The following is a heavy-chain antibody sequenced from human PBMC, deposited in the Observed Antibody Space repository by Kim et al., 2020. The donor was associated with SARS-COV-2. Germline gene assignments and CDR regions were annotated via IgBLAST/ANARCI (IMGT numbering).Heavy chain of an antibody. CDR3: AREYYDILTGYYRPLDYGMDV. J-gene: IGHJ6*02. D-gene: IGHD3-9*01. Sequence: FTISRDNSKNTLYLQMNSLRAEDTAVYYCAREYYDILTGYYRPLDYGMDVWGQGTTVTVSS. V-gene: IGHV3-30*01.